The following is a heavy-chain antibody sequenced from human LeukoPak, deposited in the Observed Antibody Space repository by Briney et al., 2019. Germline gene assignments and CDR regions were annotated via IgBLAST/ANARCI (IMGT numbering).Heavy chain of an antibody. CDR2: IYYSGST. CDR3: ARSHAEYSSSWYSSTPLYYFDY. Sequence: SETLSLTCTVSGGSLSSSSYYWGWIRQPPGTGLEWLGCIYYSGSTYYNPSLKSRVTISVDTSKNQFSLKLSSVTAADTAVYYCARSHAEYSSSWYSSTPLYYFDYWGQGTLVTASS. CDR1: GGSLSSSSYY. D-gene: IGHD6-13*01. J-gene: IGHJ4*02. V-gene: IGHV4-39*01.